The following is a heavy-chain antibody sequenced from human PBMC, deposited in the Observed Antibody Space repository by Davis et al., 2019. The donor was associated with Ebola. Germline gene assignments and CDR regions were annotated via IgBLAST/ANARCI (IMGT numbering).Heavy chain of an antibody. V-gene: IGHV3-21*04. J-gene: IGHJ4*02. CDR3: AKVGRSSSPGYFDY. CDR2: ISGSSTYI. D-gene: IGHD6-6*01. CDR1: GFTFSSHS. Sequence: GESLKISCEASGFTFSSHSINWVRQAPGKGLEWVSSISGSSTYIYYADSVKGRFTISRDNSKNTLYLQMNSLRAEDTAVYYCAKVGRSSSPGYFDYWGQGTLVTVSS.